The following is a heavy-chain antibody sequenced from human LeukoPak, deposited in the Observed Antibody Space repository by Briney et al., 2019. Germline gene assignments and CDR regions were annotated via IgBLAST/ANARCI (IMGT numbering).Heavy chain of an antibody. J-gene: IGHJ4*02. Sequence: GGSLRLSCAASGFTFSSYAMHWVRQAPGKGLEWVAVISYDGSNKYYADSVKGRFTISRDNSKNTLYLQMNSLRAEDTAVYYCAREHLWCVDYWGQGTLVTVSS. CDR1: GFTFSSYA. CDR2: ISYDGSNK. D-gene: IGHD4/OR15-4a*01. CDR3: AREHLWCVDY. V-gene: IGHV3-30-3*01.